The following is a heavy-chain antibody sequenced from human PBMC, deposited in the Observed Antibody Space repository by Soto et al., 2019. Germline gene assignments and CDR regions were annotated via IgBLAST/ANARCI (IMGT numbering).Heavy chain of an antibody. Sequence: QVQLVQSGAEVKKPGASVKVSCKASGYTFTSYGISWVRQAPGQGLEWMGWISAYNGNTNYAQKLQGRVTMTTDTTTSTADRELRSLRSDDTAVYYCARDLAAAGPFDYWGQGTLVTVSS. J-gene: IGHJ4*02. CDR1: GYTFTSYG. CDR3: ARDLAAAGPFDY. D-gene: IGHD6-13*01. V-gene: IGHV1-18*01. CDR2: ISAYNGNT.